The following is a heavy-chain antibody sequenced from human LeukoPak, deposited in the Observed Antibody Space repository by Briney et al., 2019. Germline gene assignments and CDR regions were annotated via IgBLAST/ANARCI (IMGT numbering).Heavy chain of an antibody. CDR2: INPSGGST. J-gene: IGHJ4*02. Sequence: ASVKVSCKASGYTFTSYYMHWVRQAPGQGLEWMGIINPSGGSTSYAQKSQGRVTMTRDTSTSTVYMELSSLRSEDTAVYYCARAAYYYDSSGYSTQKYYFDYWGQGTLVTVSS. V-gene: IGHV1-46*01. CDR1: GYTFTSYY. CDR3: ARAAYYYDSSGYSTQKYYFDY. D-gene: IGHD3-22*01.